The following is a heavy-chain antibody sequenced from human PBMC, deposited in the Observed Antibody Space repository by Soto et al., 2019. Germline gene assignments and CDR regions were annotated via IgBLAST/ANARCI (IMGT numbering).Heavy chain of an antibody. CDR2: INSDGSST. J-gene: IGHJ6*02. V-gene: IGHV3-74*01. CDR1: GFTFSSYW. Sequence: PGGSLRLSCAASGFTFSSYWMHWVRQAPGKGLVWVSRINSDGSSTSYADSVKGRFTISRDNAKNTLYLQMNSLRAEDTAVYYCARGPWLLYSSGWSRGYGMDVWGQGTTVTVSS. D-gene: IGHD6-19*01. CDR3: ARGPWLLYSSGWSRGYGMDV.